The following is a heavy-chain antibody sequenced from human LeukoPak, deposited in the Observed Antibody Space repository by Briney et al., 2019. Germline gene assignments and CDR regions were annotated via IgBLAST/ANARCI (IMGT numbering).Heavy chain of an antibody. CDR1: GFTFSSYA. Sequence: GGSLRLSCAASGFTFSSYAMSWVRQAPGKGLEWVSAISGSGGSTYSADSVKGRLTISRDNSKNTLYLQMNSLRAEDTAVYYCAKEEGRMAAAGPLDYWGQGTLVTVSS. CDR3: AKEEGRMAAAGPLDY. CDR2: ISGSGGST. J-gene: IGHJ4*02. D-gene: IGHD6-13*01. V-gene: IGHV3-23*01.